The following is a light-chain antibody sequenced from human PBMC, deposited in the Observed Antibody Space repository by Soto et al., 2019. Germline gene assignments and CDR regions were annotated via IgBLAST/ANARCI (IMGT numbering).Light chain of an antibody. CDR2: RAS. CDR1: QSVGSL. J-gene: IGKJ5*01. Sequence: EIVLTQSPATLSVSPGERATLSCRASQSVGSLLAWYQQKRGQAPRLLIYRASYRATGISVSFSGSGSGTAFTLTITSPQSEDFSVYYCQQYNELPITFGQGTRLDIK. V-gene: IGKV3-15*01. CDR3: QQYNELPIT.